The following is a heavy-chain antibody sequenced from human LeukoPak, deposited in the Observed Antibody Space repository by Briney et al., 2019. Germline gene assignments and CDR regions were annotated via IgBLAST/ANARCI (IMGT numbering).Heavy chain of an antibody. CDR3: ARGSLEDYDFWSGYYSVDYYGMDV. V-gene: IGHV3-33*01. J-gene: IGHJ6*02. CDR2: IWYDGSNK. CDR1: GFTFSSYG. Sequence: PGGSLRLSCAASGFTFSSYGMHWVRQAPGKGLEWVAVIWYDGSNKYYADSVKGRFTISRDNSKNTLYLQMNSLRAEDTAEYYCARGSLEDYDFWSGYYSVDYYGMDVWGQGTTVTVSS. D-gene: IGHD3-3*01.